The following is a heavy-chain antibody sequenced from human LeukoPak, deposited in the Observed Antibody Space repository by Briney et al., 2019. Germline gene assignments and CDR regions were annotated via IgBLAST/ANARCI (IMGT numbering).Heavy chain of an antibody. CDR3: ARAVWDIWNLDY. Sequence: PSETLSLTCTVSGDSISSSSYYWGWIRQPPGKGLEWIGYIYYSGSTNYNPSLKSRVTISVDTSKNQFSLKLSSVTAADTAVYYCARAVWDIWNLDYWGQGTLVTVSS. CDR1: GDSISSSSYY. CDR2: IYYSGST. D-gene: IGHD3-3*01. J-gene: IGHJ4*02. V-gene: IGHV4-61*05.